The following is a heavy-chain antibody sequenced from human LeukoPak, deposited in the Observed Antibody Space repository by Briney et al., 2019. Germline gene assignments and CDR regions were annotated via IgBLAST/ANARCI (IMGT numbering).Heavy chain of an antibody. CDR1: GFTFSSYN. CDR2: ISSSSLYI. J-gene: IGHJ4*02. V-gene: IGHV3-21*01. Sequence: PGGSLRLSCAASGFTFSSYNMNWVRQAPGKGLEWVSSISSSSLYIYYADSVKGRFTISRDNAKTSLYLQMNTLRAEDTAVYYCARHLSGVTGYTYGRGIDYWGQGTLVTVSS. D-gene: IGHD5-18*01. CDR3: ARHLSGVTGYTYGRGIDY.